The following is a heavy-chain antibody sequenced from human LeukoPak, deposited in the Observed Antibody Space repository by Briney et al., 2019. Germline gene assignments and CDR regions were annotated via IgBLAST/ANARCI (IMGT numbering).Heavy chain of an antibody. CDR2: ISGNSRHT. CDR3: ARNSYSLAAAGKSDY. Sequence: PGGSLRLSCAASGFTFSDYYMTWIRQAPGKGLEWLSYISGNSRHTDYADSVKGRFIISRDNAKNSLYLQMNGPRVEDTAVYYCARNSYSLAAAGKSDYWGQGTLVTVSS. CDR1: GFTFSDYY. J-gene: IGHJ4*02. V-gene: IGHV3-11*06. D-gene: IGHD6-13*01.